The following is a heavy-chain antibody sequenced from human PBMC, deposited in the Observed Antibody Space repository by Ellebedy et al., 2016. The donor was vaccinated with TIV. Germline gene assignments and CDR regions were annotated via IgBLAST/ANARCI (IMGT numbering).Heavy chain of an antibody. CDR2: IRYDGSDK. Sequence: GESLKISCAASGFTFNSYGMHWVRQAPGKGLEWVTFIRYDGSDKYYTDSVKGRFTISRDNSKNTLNLKMNSLRLEDTAVYHCAKVLLAFGEFESPFDPWGQGTLVIVSS. V-gene: IGHV3-30*02. CDR3: AKVLLAFGEFESPFDP. J-gene: IGHJ5*02. D-gene: IGHD3-10*01. CDR1: GFTFNSYG.